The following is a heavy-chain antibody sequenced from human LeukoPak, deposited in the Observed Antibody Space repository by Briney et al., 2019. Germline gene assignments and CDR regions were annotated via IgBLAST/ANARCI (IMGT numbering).Heavy chain of an antibody. J-gene: IGHJ4*02. D-gene: IGHD2-15*01. CDR3: AKGHRYCTSGNCNSAVDY. V-gene: IGHV3-23*01. CDR1: GFTLSRYA. CDR2: IGGGGGST. Sequence: GGSLRLSCSMSGFTLSRYAMSWVRQAPGKGLEWVSTIGGGGGSTDYTDSVKGRFTISRDNSKNTLYLQMNSLGAEDTAVYYCAKGHRYCTSGNCNSAVDYWGQGTLVTVSS.